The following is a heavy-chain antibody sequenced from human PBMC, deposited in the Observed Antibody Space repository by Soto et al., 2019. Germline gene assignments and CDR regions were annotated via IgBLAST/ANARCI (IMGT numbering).Heavy chain of an antibody. CDR3: ASYYYDSSGYYSDY. CDR2: ISSSSSTI. D-gene: IGHD3-22*01. V-gene: IGHV3-11*04. Sequence: GGSLRLSCAASGFTFSDYYMSWIRRAPGKGLEWVSYISSSSSTIYYADSVKGRFTISRDNAKNSLYLQMNSLRDEDTAVYYCASYYYDSSGYYSDYWGQGTLVTVSS. J-gene: IGHJ4*02. CDR1: GFTFSDYY.